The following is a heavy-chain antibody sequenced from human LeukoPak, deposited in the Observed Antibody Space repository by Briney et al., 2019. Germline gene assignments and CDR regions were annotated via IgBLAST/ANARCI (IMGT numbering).Heavy chain of an antibody. CDR1: GGSFSGYY. J-gene: IGHJ4*02. CDR2: INHSGST. V-gene: IGHV4-34*01. CDR3: ARHRSTYDSSGYSPLYYFDY. Sequence: SETLSLTCAVYGGSFSGYYWSWIRQPPGKGLEWIGEINHSGSTNYNPSLMSRVTISVDTSKNQFSLKLTSVTAADTAVYYCARHRSTYDSSGYSPLYYFDYWGQGTLVTVSS. D-gene: IGHD3-22*01.